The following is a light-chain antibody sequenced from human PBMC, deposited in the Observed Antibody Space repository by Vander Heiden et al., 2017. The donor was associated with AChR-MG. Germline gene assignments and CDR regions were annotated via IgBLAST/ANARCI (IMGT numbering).Light chain of an antibody. CDR3: TSYTSSNTLV. CDR1: SSDVGGYDS. CDR2: DVS. V-gene: IGLV2-14*03. J-gene: IGLJ3*02. Sequence: QSALTQPASVSGSPGQSITISCSGTSSDVGGYDSVSWYQQHPGKAPKLMIYDVSERPSGVSNRFSASKSGNTASLTISGLQAEDEADYFCTSYTSSNTLVFGGGTKVTV.